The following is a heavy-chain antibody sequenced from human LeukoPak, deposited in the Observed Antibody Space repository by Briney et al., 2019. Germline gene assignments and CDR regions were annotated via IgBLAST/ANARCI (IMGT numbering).Heavy chain of an antibody. D-gene: IGHD4-17*01. J-gene: IGHJ5*02. CDR1: GFTVSNNY. V-gene: IGHV3-53*01. CDR2: IYSGGTT. Sequence: GGSLRLSCAASGFTVSNNYMTWVRQAPGKGLEWVPLIYSGGTTFYTDSVKGRFTISRDSSQNTLYLQMNSLRAEDTAVYYCAKDLPGTVTTYLGWFDPWGQGTLVTVSS. CDR3: AKDLPGTVTTYLGWFDP.